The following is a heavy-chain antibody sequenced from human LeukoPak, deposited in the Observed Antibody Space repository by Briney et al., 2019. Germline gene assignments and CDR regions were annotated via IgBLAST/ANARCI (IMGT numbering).Heavy chain of an antibody. CDR3: AKDIVVAAGDDAFDF. D-gene: IGHD6-19*01. CDR2: ISGSGLST. Sequence: PGGSLRLSCAASGFTFTSYAMTWVRQAPGKGLEWVSVISGSGLSTYYADSVKGRFTISRDNFKNTLYLQMNSLRAEDTAAYYCAKDIVVAAGDDAFDFWGQGTMVTVSS. J-gene: IGHJ3*01. V-gene: IGHV3-23*01. CDR1: GFTFTSYA.